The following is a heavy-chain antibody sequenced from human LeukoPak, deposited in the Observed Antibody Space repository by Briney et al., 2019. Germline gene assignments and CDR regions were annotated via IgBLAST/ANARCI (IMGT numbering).Heavy chain of an antibody. D-gene: IGHD6-6*01. CDR2: IYYTGST. Sequence: SETLSLTCAVYGGSISSYYWSWTRQPPGKGLEWIGYIYYTGSTNYNPSLTSRVNISVDTSKNQFSLNLTSVTAADTAVYYCARWGSIAVARFDYWGQGTLVTVSS. CDR3: ARWGSIAVARFDY. J-gene: IGHJ4*02. CDR1: GGSISSYY. V-gene: IGHV4-59*01.